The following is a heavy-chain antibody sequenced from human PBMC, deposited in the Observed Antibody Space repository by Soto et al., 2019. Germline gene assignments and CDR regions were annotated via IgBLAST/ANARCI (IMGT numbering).Heavy chain of an antibody. V-gene: IGHV4-4*02. CDR2: IYHSGNT. CDR3: ARASASSKLRGVVIN. Sequence: QVPLQESGPGLVKPSGTLSLTCALSGASIITDNWWSWVRQPPGKEMEWIGEIYHSGNTNFNPSVKSRVTISVDTSKNQFSLTVSSVTAADTAIYYCARASASSKLRGVVINWGQGTLVTVSS. D-gene: IGHD3-10*01. CDR1: GASIITDNW. J-gene: IGHJ4*02.